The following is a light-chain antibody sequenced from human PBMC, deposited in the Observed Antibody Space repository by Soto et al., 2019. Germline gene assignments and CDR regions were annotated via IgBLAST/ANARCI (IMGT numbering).Light chain of an antibody. J-gene: IGLJ1*01. CDR1: SSDVGGYNY. Sequence: QSVLTQPASVSGSPGQSITISCTGTSSDVGGYNYVSWYQQHPGKAPKVMIYEVSHRPSGVSNRFSGSKPGNTASLTISGLQAEDEADYYCISYTSSSLYVFGTGTRSPS. CDR3: ISYTSSSLYV. V-gene: IGLV2-14*01. CDR2: EVS.